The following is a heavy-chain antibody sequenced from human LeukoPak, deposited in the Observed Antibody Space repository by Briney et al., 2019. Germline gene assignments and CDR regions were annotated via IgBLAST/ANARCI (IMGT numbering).Heavy chain of an antibody. Sequence: GGSLRLSCAASGFTFSGSAMHWVRQASGKGLEWVGRIRSKGNSYATVYAASVKGRFTISRDDSKNTAYLQMNSLKSEDTAVYYCARVKMLYGDYSGWFDPWGQGTLVTVSS. CDR2: IRSKGNSYAT. V-gene: IGHV3-73*01. CDR3: ARVKMLYGDYSGWFDP. J-gene: IGHJ5*02. D-gene: IGHD4-17*01. CDR1: GFTFSGSA.